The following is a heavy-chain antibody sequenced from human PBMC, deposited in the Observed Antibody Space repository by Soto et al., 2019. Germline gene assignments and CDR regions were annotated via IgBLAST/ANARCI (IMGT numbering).Heavy chain of an antibody. J-gene: IGHJ4*02. D-gene: IGHD1-26*01. Sequence: QVQLVESGGGVVQPGRSLRLSCAASGFAFSSYGMHWVRQAPGKGLEWVAVIWYDGSNKYYADSVKGRFTISRDNSKNTLDLQMNSLRAEDTAVYYCAREGVGATFDYWGQGTLVTVSS. V-gene: IGHV3-33*01. CDR1: GFAFSSYG. CDR3: AREGVGATFDY. CDR2: IWYDGSNK.